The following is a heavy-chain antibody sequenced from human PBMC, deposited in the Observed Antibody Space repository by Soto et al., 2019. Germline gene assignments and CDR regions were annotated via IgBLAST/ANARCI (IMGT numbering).Heavy chain of an antibody. CDR3: ARGGLWQILYYFDY. J-gene: IGHJ4*02. CDR2: MNPNSGNT. Sequence: ASVKVSCKASGYTFTSYDINWVRQATGQGLEWMGWMNPNSGNTGYAQKFQGRVTMTRNTSISTAYMELSSLRSEDTAVYYCARGGLWQILYYFDYWGQGTLVTVST. V-gene: IGHV1-8*01. D-gene: IGHD3-16*01. CDR1: GYTFTSYD.